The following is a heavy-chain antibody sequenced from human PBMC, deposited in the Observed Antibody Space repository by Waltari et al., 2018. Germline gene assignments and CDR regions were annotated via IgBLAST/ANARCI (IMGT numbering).Heavy chain of an antibody. CDR2: IYWDDDK. CDR1: GFSFSTSGVG. CDR3: AHNVVLLRGIEAPAKTLYYFDY. Sequence: QITLKESGPPLVKPTQTLTLPCTFSGFSFSTSGVGVGWICQHQGKALEWLALIYWDDDKCYSPSLKSRLTITKDTSKNQVVLTMTNMDPVDTATYSCAHNVVLLRGIEAPAKTLYYFDYWGQGTVVTVSA. V-gene: IGHV2-5*02. D-gene: IGHD6-13*01. J-gene: IGHJ4*02.